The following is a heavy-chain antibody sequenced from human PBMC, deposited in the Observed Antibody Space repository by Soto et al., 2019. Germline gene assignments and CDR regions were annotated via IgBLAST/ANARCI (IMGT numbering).Heavy chain of an antibody. Sequence: PGWSLSLSCAFSVFSFITYGVTWVRQAPGKGLEWVCGVSGGSGVTHYADSVKGQFTITGDDSKNTVYLQMHSLRVEDTAVYYCAKWNGYGVFWGQGTLVTVTS. V-gene: IGHV3-23*01. CDR3: AKWNGYGVF. CDR2: VSGGSGVT. CDR1: VFSFITYG. D-gene: IGHD4-17*01. J-gene: IGHJ4*02.